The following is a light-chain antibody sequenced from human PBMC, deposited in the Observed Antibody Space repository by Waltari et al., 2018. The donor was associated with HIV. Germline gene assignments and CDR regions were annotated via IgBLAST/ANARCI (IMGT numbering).Light chain of an antibody. CDR3: ASWDDSLNGPV. V-gene: IGLV1-44*01. J-gene: IGLJ2*01. CDR2: GKN. Sequence: QSVLTQPPSPSGPPAHRVTPPCSGGTSNIGSNTVSWIQQLPGTAPKVLIYGKNQRPSGVPDRFSGSKSGTSASLAIGGLQSEDEADYYCASWDDSLNGPVFGGGTTLTVL. CDR1: TSNIGSNT.